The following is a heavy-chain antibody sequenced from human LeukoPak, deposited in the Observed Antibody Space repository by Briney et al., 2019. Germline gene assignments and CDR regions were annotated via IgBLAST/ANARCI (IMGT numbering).Heavy chain of an antibody. J-gene: IGHJ5*02. Sequence: ASVKFSCKASGGTFSSYAISWVRQAPGQGLEWMGGIIPSFGTANYAQKSQGRVTITADESTSTAYMELSSLRSEDTAVYYCARKYCSSTSCYWGPATWFDPWGQGTLVTVSS. D-gene: IGHD2-2*01. CDR3: ARKYCSSTSCYWGPATWFDP. CDR2: IIPSFGTA. CDR1: GGTFSSYA. V-gene: IGHV1-69*13.